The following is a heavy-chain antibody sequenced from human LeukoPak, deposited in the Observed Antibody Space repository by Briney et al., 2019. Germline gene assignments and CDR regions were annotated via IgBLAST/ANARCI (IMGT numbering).Heavy chain of an antibody. Sequence: GGSLRLSCAASGFTFSSYAMTWVRQAPGKGLEWVSTISTGGGSTYFADSVKGRFTISRDNSKTTLYLQMNSLRAEDTAIYYCAKVAYKWDDAAPIDYRGQGTLVTVSS. CDR2: ISTGGGST. CDR1: GFTFSSYA. V-gene: IGHV3-23*01. J-gene: IGHJ4*02. CDR3: AKVAYKWDDAAPIDY. D-gene: IGHD1-20*01.